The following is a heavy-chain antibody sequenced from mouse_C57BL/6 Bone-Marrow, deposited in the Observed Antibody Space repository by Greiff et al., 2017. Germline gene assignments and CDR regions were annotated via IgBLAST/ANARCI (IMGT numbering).Heavy chain of an antibody. CDR2: IYPGSGST. J-gene: IGHJ3*01. V-gene: IGHV1-55*01. Sequence: QVQLQQPGAELVKPGASVKMSCKASGYTFTSYWITWVKQRPGQGLEWIGDIYPGSGSTNYNEKFKSKATLTVDTSSSTAYMQLSSLTSEDSAVYYCAREGYYEPLFAYWGQGTLVTVSA. CDR1: GYTFTSYW. CDR3: AREGYYEPLFAY. D-gene: IGHD2-4*01.